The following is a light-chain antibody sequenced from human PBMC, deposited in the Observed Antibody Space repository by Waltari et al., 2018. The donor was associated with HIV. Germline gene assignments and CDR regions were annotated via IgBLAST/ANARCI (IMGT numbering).Light chain of an antibody. J-gene: IGLJ3*02. V-gene: IGLV2-23*02. CDR3: CSYVGSSTWV. CDR2: EVN. Sequence: QSALTQPPSVSGSPGQSVTISCTGTTSGVGSVILFSWYQQHPGKAPKLMVYEVNKRPSGVSNRFSGSKSGNTASLTISGLQAEDEADYYCCSYVGSSTWVFGGGTKLTVL. CDR1: TSGVGSVIL.